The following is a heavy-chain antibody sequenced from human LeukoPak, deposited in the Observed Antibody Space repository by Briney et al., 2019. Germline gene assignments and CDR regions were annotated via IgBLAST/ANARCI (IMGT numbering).Heavy chain of an antibody. CDR2: ISSSGSTI. V-gene: IGHV3-48*03. D-gene: IGHD6-13*01. J-gene: IGHJ4*02. CDR1: GFTFSSYE. Sequence: GGSLRLSCAASGFTFSSYEMNWVRQAPGKGLEWVSYISSSGSTIYYADSVKGRFTISRDNAKNSLYLQMNSLRAEDTAVYYCARDHLVIAAAGPIDYWGQGTLVTVSS. CDR3: ARDHLVIAAAGPIDY.